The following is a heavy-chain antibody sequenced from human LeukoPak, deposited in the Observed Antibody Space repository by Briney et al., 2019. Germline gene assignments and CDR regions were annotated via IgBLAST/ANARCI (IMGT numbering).Heavy chain of an antibody. D-gene: IGHD2-15*01. CDR2: ISSSGGST. CDR3: AMGVVAATINWFDP. V-gene: IGHV3-23*01. CDR1: GFTFSRYA. Sequence: PGGXLRLSCAASGFTFSRYAMSWVRQAPGKGLEWVSSISSSGGSTYYADSVKGRFTISRDNSKNTLYLQMNSLRAEDTAVYYCAMGVVAATINWFDPWGQGTLVTVSS. J-gene: IGHJ5*02.